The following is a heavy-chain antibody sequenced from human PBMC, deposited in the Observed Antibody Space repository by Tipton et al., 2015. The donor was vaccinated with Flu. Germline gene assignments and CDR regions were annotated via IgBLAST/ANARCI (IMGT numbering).Heavy chain of an antibody. J-gene: IGHJ4*02. CDR3: ARSTYYYGSGSSDY. CDR2: ISHSGRT. Sequence: TLSLTCAVSDYSISSGYYWGWIRQPPGKGLEWIGCISHSGRTYYNLSLKSRVTISVDTAKNQFSQRLSSVTAADTAVYYCARSTYYYGSGSSDYWGQGTLVTVSS. D-gene: IGHD3-10*01. CDR1: DYSISSGYY. V-gene: IGHV4-38-2*01.